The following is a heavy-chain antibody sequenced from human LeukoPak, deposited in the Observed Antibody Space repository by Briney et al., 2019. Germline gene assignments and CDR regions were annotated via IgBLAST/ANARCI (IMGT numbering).Heavy chain of an antibody. D-gene: IGHD3-22*01. J-gene: IGHJ4*02. CDR3: AKDLDYYDSSGYYLGY. CDR1: GFTFSSYG. V-gene: IGHV3-23*01. Sequence: GGSLRLSCAASGFTFSSYGMSWVRQAPGKGLEWVSAISGSGGSTYYADSVEGRFTISRDNSKNTLYLQMNSLRAEDTAVYYCAKDLDYYDSSGYYLGYWGQGTLVTVSS. CDR2: ISGSGGST.